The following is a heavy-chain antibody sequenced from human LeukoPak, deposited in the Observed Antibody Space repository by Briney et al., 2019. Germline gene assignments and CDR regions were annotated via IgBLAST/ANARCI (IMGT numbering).Heavy chain of an antibody. D-gene: IGHD2-15*01. CDR1: GGSVSGYY. V-gene: IGHV4-59*02. J-gene: IGHJ4*02. CDR2: VYYSGST. Sequence: SETLSLTCVVSGGSVSGYYWGWIRQPPGRGLEWIGYVYYSGSTNYNPSFKSRITISVDTSRNQFSLQLSSVTAADTAVYYCARIHRYCSGGACYVPDNWGQGTLVAVSS. CDR3: ARIHRYCSGGACYVPDN.